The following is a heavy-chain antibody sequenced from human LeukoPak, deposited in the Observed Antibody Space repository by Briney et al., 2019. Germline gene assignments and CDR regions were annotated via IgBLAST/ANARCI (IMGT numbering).Heavy chain of an antibody. CDR3: AKDWGIFGVVISDY. CDR2: ISGGGGNT. J-gene: IGHJ4*02. D-gene: IGHD3-3*01. V-gene: IGHV3-23*01. CDR1: KFAFSSYA. Sequence: PGGSLRLSCAASKFAFSSYAMSWVRQAPGKGLEWVSAISGGGGNTYYADSVKGRFTISRDNSKNTLYLQMNSLRAEDTAVYYCAKDWGIFGVVISDYWGQGTLVTVSS.